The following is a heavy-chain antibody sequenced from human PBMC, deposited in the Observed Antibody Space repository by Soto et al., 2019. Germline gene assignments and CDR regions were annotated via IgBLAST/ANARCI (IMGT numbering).Heavy chain of an antibody. J-gene: IGHJ6*02. Sequence: QIQLVQFGPEVKKPGASVKVSCKASGYTFTTYGISWVRQAPGQGLEWMGWISGYNGQTNYAQKFRGRVTITTDTSTGTAYMEMRSLRSDDTATYYCARDGRKELWVEGLNAMDVWGQGTTVTVSS. V-gene: IGHV1-18*01. D-gene: IGHD5-18*01. CDR2: ISGYNGQT. CDR3: ARDGRKELWVEGLNAMDV. CDR1: GYTFTTYG.